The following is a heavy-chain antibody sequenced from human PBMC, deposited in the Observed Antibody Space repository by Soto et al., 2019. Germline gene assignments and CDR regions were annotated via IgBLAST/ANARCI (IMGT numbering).Heavy chain of an antibody. Sequence: SVKVSCKASGGTFSSYAISWVRQAPGQGLEWMGGIIPIFGTANYAQKFQGRVTITADESTSTAYMELSSLRSEDTAVYYCARDLRSIAARLYYYYYGMDVWGQGTTVTVSS. CDR1: GGTFSSYA. J-gene: IGHJ6*02. V-gene: IGHV1-69*13. CDR2: IIPIFGTA. D-gene: IGHD6-6*01. CDR3: ARDLRSIAARLYYYYYGMDV.